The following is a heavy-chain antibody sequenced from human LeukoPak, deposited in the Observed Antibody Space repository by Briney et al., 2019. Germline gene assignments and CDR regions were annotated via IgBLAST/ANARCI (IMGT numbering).Heavy chain of an antibody. CDR2: ISSSGSTI. J-gene: IGHJ6*03. CDR1: GFTFSSYE. V-gene: IGHV3-48*03. Sequence: PGGSLRLSCAASGFTFSSYEMNWVRQAPGKGLEWVSYISSSGSTIYYADSVKGRFTISRDNSKNTLYLQMNSLRAEDTAVYYCAKGPGSYVHYYYCMDVWGKGTTVTVSS. D-gene: IGHD1-26*01. CDR3: AKGPGSYVHYYYCMDV.